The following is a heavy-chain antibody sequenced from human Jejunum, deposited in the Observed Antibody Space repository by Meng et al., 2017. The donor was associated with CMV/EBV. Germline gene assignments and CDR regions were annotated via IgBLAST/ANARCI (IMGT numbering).Heavy chain of an antibody. CDR2: ITGSGGTT. D-gene: IGHD3-22*01. Sequence: ASGFTFSPYAMTWVRQAPGKGLEWVSAITGSGGTTHYADSVKGRFTISRDNSKDTLYLQMNSLRAEDTAVYYCATVYEVIVTTSFDYWGQGTLVTVSS. CDR1: GFTFSPYA. CDR3: ATVYEVIVTTSFDY. V-gene: IGHV3-23*01. J-gene: IGHJ4*02.